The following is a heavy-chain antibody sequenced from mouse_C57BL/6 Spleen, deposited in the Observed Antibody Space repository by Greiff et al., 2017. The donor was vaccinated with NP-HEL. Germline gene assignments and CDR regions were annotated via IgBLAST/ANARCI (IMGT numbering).Heavy chain of an antibody. V-gene: IGHV1-5*01. Sequence: VQLQQSGTVLARPGASVKMSCKTSGYTFTSYWMHWVKQRPGQGLEWIGAIYPGNSDTSYNQKFKGKAKLPAVTSASTAYMELSSLTNEDSAVYYCTRSGDGDYSYWGQGTTLTVSS. J-gene: IGHJ2*01. CDR2: IYPGNSDT. CDR3: TRSGDGDYSY. D-gene: IGHD2-13*01. CDR1: GYTFTSYW.